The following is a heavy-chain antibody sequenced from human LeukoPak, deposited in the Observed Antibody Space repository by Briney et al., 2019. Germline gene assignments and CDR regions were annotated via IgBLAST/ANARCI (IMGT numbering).Heavy chain of an antibody. CDR3: AGVPCGGGTCSSPYYYYGMDV. CDR1: GFTFNSYS. J-gene: IGHJ6*04. Sequence: PGGSLRLSCAASGFTFNSYSMNWVRQAPGKGLEWVSSISGTSNYIYYADSVKGRFTISRDNAKNSLYLQMNSLRAEDTAVYYCAGVPCGGGTCSSPYYYYGMDVWGKGTTVTVSS. CDR2: ISGTSNYI. D-gene: IGHD2-15*01. V-gene: IGHV3-21*01.